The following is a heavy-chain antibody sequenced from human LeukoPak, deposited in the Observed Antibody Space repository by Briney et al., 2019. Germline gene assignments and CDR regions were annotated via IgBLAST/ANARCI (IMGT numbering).Heavy chain of an antibody. Sequence: GGSLRLSCAASGFTFSGSAMHWVRQASGKGLEWVGRIKSKANNYATAYAASVKGRFTISRDDSENTAFLQMTSLKTEDTAVYYCTGRGDGDYGDYWGQGTLVTVSS. CDR1: GFTFSGSA. CDR2: IKSKANNYAT. CDR3: TGRGDGDYGDY. J-gene: IGHJ4*02. D-gene: IGHD4-17*01. V-gene: IGHV3-73*01.